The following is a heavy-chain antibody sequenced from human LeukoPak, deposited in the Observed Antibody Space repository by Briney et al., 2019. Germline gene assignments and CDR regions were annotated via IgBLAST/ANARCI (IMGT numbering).Heavy chain of an antibody. CDR2: TIPIFGTA. CDR1: GGTFSSYA. CDR3: ARDRDDYSNFDY. D-gene: IGHD4-11*01. V-gene: IGHV1-69*13. Sequence: SVKVSCKASGGTFSSYAISWVRQAPGQGLEWMGGTIPIFGTANYAQKFQGRVTITADESTSTAYMELSSLRSEDTAVYYCARDRDDYSNFDYWGQGTLVTVSS. J-gene: IGHJ4*02.